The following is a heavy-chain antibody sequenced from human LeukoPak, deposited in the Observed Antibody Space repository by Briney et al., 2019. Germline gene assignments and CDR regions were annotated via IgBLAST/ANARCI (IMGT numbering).Heavy chain of an antibody. CDR1: GFTFSSYT. J-gene: IGHJ4*02. CDR3: ARRGDYFDY. Sequence: GGSLRLSCAASGFTFSSYTLVWVRQAPGKGLEYVSAISSNGGSIYYANSVKGRFTISRDNSENTLYLQMDSLSTEDMAVYYCARRGDYFDYWGQGTLVTFSS. CDR2: ISSNGGSI. V-gene: IGHV3-64*01.